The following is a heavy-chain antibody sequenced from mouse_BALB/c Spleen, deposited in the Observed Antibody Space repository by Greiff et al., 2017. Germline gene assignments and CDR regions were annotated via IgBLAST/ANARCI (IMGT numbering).Heavy chain of an antibody. Sequence: EVKLEESGGGLVKPGGSLKLSCAASGFTFSDYYMYWVRQTPEKRLEWVATISDGGSYTYYPDSVKGRFTISRDNAKNNLYLQMSSLKSEDTAMYYCARGDTTAFDYWGQGTTLTVSS. CDR2: ISDGGSYT. CDR3: ARGDTTAFDY. CDR1: GFTFSDYY. V-gene: IGHV5-4*02. J-gene: IGHJ2*01. D-gene: IGHD1-2*01.